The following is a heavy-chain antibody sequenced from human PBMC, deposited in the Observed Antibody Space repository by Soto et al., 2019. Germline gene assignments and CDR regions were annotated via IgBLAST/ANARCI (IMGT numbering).Heavy chain of an antibody. Sequence: QLQESGPGRVKPSETLSLTCTVSGGSISSNGRYWGWIRKPPGKGLEWIASINYSGSTYHNPSLKSRVTISIDTAKNQFSLRLSSVTAADTAVYYCARLGSSGWYQGSYLDSWDQGSLVTASS. J-gene: IGHJ4*02. CDR3: ARLGSSGWYQGSYLDS. V-gene: IGHV4-39*01. CDR1: GGSISSNGRY. CDR2: INYSGST. D-gene: IGHD6-19*01.